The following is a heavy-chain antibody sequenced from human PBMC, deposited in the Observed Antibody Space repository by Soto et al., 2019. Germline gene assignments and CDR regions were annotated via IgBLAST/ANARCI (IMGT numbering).Heavy chain of an antibody. J-gene: IGHJ4*02. V-gene: IGHV3-30*18. D-gene: IGHD3-3*01. CDR2: ISYDGSNK. CDR3: AKPIFGVVRVGSDY. Sequence: QVQLVESGGGVVQPGRSLRLSCAASGFTFSSYGMHCVRQAPGKGLEWVAVISYDGSNKYYADSVKGRFTISRDNSKNTLYLQMNSLRAEDTAVYYCAKPIFGVVRVGSDYWGQGTLVTVSS. CDR1: GFTFSSYG.